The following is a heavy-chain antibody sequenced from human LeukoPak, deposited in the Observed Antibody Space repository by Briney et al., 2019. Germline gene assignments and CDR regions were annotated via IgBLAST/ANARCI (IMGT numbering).Heavy chain of an antibody. J-gene: IGHJ5*02. Sequence: SETLSLTCAVYGGSFSGYYWSWIRQPPVKGLEWIGEINHSGSTNYNPSLKSRVTISVDTSKNQFSLKLSSVTAADTAVYYCARGFHSSSWYIWFDPWGQGTLVTVSS. CDR1: GGSFSGYY. V-gene: IGHV4-34*01. D-gene: IGHD6-13*01. CDR2: INHSGST. CDR3: ARGFHSSSWYIWFDP.